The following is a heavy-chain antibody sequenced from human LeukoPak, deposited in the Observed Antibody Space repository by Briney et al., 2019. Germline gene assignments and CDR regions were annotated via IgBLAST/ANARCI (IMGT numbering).Heavy chain of an antibody. D-gene: IGHD4-17*01. CDR3: ARDPTTVTKGLDI. CDR1: GGSVSSTIYY. Sequence: SETLSLTCTVSGGSVSSTIYYWGWIRQSPGKGLEWIGSIYYTGSTNYNPSLKSRVTISVDTSKNQFSLKLSSVTAADAAVYFCARDPTTVTKGLDIWGQGTMVTVSS. CDR2: IYYTGST. V-gene: IGHV4-39*07. J-gene: IGHJ3*02.